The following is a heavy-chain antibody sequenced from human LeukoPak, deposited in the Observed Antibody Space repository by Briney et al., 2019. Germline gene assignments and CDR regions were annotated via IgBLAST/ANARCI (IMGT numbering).Heavy chain of an antibody. V-gene: IGHV4-59*01. D-gene: IGHD1-1*01. CDR2: IFYSGST. CDR1: GGPISSDN. Sequence: SETLSLTCTVSGGPISSDNWAWIRQPPGKGLECIGYIFYSGSTNYTPSLKGRVTMSVDTSKNRFSLKLSSVTAADTAVYYCARLLAGTTLMDVWGKGTTVTVSS. CDR3: ARLLAGTTLMDV. J-gene: IGHJ6*04.